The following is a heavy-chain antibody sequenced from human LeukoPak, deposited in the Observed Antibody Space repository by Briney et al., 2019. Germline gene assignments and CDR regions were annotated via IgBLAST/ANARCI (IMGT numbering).Heavy chain of an antibody. D-gene: IGHD1-26*01. J-gene: IGHJ4*02. V-gene: IGHV3-23*01. CDR3: AKGEVLRGAGDY. CDR2: ISGSGGST. CDR1: GFTFSSYA. Sequence: GGSLRLSCAASGFTFSSYAMSWVRQAPGKGLEWVSAISGSGGSTYYADSVKGRFTISRDNSKNTLYLQMNSLRAEDTAVCYCAKGEVLRGAGDYWGQGTLVTVSS.